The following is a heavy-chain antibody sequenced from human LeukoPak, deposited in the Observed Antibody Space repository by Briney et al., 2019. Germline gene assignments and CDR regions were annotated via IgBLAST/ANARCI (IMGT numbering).Heavy chain of an antibody. V-gene: IGHV4-4*07. D-gene: IGHD6-6*01. CDR3: AREGSMTARPFVSIDY. Sequence: PSEALSLTCTVSGGSISTYYWSWIRQPAGKGLEWIGRIHTSGNTDYNPSLKSRVTMPVDTSKNQFSLKLSSVTAADTAVYYCAREGSMTARPFVSIDYWGQGTLVTISS. CDR1: GGSISTYY. J-gene: IGHJ4*02. CDR2: IHTSGNT.